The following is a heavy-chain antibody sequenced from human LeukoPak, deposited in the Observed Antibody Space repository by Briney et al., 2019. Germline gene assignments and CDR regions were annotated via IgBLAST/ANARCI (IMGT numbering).Heavy chain of an antibody. Sequence: GGSLRLSCAASGFTFSSYAMHWVRQAPGKGLEWVAVISYDGSNKYYADSVKGRFTISRDNSKNTLYLQMNSLRAEDTAVYYCAKDYGSGGNWFDPWGQGNPGHRLL. J-gene: IGHJ5*02. V-gene: IGHV3-30*04. CDR2: ISYDGSNK. CDR3: AKDYGSGGNWFDP. CDR1: GFTFSSYA. D-gene: IGHD3-10*01.